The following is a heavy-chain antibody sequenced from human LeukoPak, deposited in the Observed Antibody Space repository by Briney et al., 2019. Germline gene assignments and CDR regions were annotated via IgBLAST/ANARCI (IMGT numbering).Heavy chain of an antibody. CDR3: ARDWVAPNADAPGHYTHLDY. CDR1: AFTFTEYY. Sequence: GASVKVSCKTSAFTFTEYYIHWVRQAPGQGLEWLAWINPKSGATNYTQKFQGRVTLTRDTSIKTAYLEVTSLRYDETAVYFCARDWVAPNADAPGHYTHLDYWGQGTLVTVSS. J-gene: IGHJ4*02. V-gene: IGHV1-2*02. CDR2: INPKSGAT. D-gene: IGHD3/OR15-3a*01.